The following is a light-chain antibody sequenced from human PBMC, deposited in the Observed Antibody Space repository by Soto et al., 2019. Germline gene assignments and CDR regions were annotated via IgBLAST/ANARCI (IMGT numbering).Light chain of an antibody. CDR1: PSVTNL. J-gene: IGKJ1*01. V-gene: IGKV3-15*01. Sequence: EIVLTQSPATLSWSAWERATLSCGAGPSVTNLLAWYQKTPGQAPRLLISGASTRAAGIPARFSGSGSGTEFTLTISSLQSEDFAVYYCQHYNTWPWTFGQGTKVDIK. CDR2: GAS. CDR3: QHYNTWPWT.